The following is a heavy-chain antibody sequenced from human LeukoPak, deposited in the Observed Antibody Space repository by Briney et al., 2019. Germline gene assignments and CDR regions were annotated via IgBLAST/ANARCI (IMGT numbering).Heavy chain of an antibody. Sequence: GGSLRLSWAASGFTFSSYGMHWVRQAPGKGLEWVAVISYDGSNKYYADSVKGRFTISRDNSKNTLYLQMNSLRAEDTAVYYCACPRAVAGYFDYWGQGTLVTVSS. CDR2: ISYDGSNK. CDR1: GFTFSSYG. CDR3: ACPRAVAGYFDY. V-gene: IGHV3-30*03. J-gene: IGHJ4*02. D-gene: IGHD6-19*01.